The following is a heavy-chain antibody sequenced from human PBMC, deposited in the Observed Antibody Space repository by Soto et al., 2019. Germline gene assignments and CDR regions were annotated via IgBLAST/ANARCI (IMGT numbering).Heavy chain of an antibody. Sequence: QVQLVQSGAEVKKPGSSVKVSCKASEGTFSSYAISWVRQAPGQGLEWMGGIIPIFGTENYAQKFQGRVTITADESTSTAYMELSSLRSEDTAVYYCARDYDSSGYWSSSFDYWGQGTLVTVSS. CDR2: IIPIFGTE. V-gene: IGHV1-69*01. J-gene: IGHJ4*02. D-gene: IGHD3-22*01. CDR1: EGTFSSYA. CDR3: ARDYDSSGYWSSSFDY.